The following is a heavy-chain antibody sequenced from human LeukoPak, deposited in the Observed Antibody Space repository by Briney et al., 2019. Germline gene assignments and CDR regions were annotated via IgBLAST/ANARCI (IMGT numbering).Heavy chain of an antibody. CDR3: ARGYCSSTSCYMDV. J-gene: IGHJ6*02. CDR2: INAVNGNI. D-gene: IGHD2-2*01. V-gene: IGHV1-3*01. CDR1: GHTSRSYA. Sequence: ASVKVSCKASGHTSRSYAINWVRQAPGQGLEWMGWINAVNGNIKYAQKFQGRVTITGDTSASTAYMELSSLRSEDTAVYYCARGYCSSTSCYMDVWGQGTTVT.